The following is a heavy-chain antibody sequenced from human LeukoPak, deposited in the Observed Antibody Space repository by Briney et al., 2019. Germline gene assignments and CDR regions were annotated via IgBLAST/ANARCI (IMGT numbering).Heavy chain of an antibody. Sequence: ASVKVSCKASGYTFTSYGISWVRQAPGQGLEWMGWISAYNGNTNYAQKLQGRVTMTTDTSTSTAYMELRSLSSDDTAVYYCASIGYCSGGSCYGADYWGQGTLVTVSS. CDR2: ISAYNGNT. D-gene: IGHD2-15*01. V-gene: IGHV1-18*01. J-gene: IGHJ4*02. CDR1: GYTFTSYG. CDR3: ASIGYCSGGSCYGADY.